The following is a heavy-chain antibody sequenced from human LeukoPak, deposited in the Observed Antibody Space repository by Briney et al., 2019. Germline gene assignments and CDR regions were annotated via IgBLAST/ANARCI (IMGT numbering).Heavy chain of an antibody. CDR2: IWYDGSNK. V-gene: IGHV3-33*01. D-gene: IGHD4-17*01. CDR3: ARDGFPGAVTQNEGWWFFDL. Sequence: PGGSLRLSCAASGFTFSNYGMHWVRQAPGKWLERVAVIWYDGSNKYYADSVRGRFTISRDNSKNTLYLQMNSLRAEDTAVYFCARDGFPGAVTQNEGWWFFDLWGRGTLVTVSS. CDR1: GFTFSNYG. J-gene: IGHJ2*01.